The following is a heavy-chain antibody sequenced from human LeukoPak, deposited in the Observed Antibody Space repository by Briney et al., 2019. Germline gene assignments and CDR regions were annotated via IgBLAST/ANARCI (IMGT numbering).Heavy chain of an antibody. J-gene: IGHJ4*02. D-gene: IGHD4-17*01. Sequence: NTGGSLRLSCAASGFTFSSYSMNWVRQAPGKGLEWVSSISSSSSYIYYADSVKGRFTISKDNAKNSLYLQVNSLRAEDTALYYCARGRDYADYLFDYWGQGILVTVSS. V-gene: IGHV3-21*04. CDR1: GFTFSSYS. CDR3: ARGRDYADYLFDY. CDR2: ISSSSSYI.